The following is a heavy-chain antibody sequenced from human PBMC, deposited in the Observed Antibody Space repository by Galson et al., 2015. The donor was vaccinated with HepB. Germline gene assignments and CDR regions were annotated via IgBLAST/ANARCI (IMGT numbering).Heavy chain of an antibody. V-gene: IGHV1-18*01. CDR1: GYMFSSSV. D-gene: IGHD1-14*01. CDR3: ARGAGTTLDWYFDL. J-gene: IGHJ2*01. CDR2: ISVYNGNT. Sequence: SVKVSCKASGYMFSSSVITWVRQAPGQGLEWMGWISVYNGNTNYAQNLQGRVTLSTDTSTSTAYMELRSLRFDDTAVYYCARGAGTTLDWYFDLWGRGTLVTVSS.